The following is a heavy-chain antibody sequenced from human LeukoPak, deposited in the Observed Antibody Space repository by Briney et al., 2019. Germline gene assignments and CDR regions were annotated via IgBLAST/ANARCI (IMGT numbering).Heavy chain of an antibody. CDR1: GFTFSSYA. V-gene: IGHV3-23*01. D-gene: IGHD1-26*01. CDR3: AREKVGATGNGMDV. J-gene: IGHJ6*02. CDR2: ISGSGGST. Sequence: GASLRLSCAASGFTFSSYAMSWVRQAPGKGLEWVSAISGSGGSTYYADSVKGRFTISRDNSKNTLYLQMNSLRAEDTAVYYCAREKVGATGNGMDVWGQGTTVTVSS.